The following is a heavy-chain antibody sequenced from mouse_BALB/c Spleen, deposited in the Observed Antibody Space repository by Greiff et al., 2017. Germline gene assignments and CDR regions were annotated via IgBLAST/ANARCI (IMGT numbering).Heavy chain of an antibody. J-gene: IGHJ1*01. CDR2: IWSGGST. D-gene: IGHD1-1*01. CDR1: GFSLTSYG. Sequence: VKLVESGPGLVQPSQSLSITCTVSGFSLTSYGVHWVRQSPGKGLEWLGVIWSGGSTDYNAAFISRLSISKDNSKSQVFFKMNSLQANDTAIYYCARNYGSSYVGWYFDVWGAGTTVTVSS. CDR3: ARNYGSSYVGWYFDV. V-gene: IGHV2-2*02.